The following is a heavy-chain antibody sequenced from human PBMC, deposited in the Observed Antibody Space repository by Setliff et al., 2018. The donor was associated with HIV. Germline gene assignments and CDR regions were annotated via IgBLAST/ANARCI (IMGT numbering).Heavy chain of an antibody. CDR1: GYIFTSYG. CDR3: ARIDYYDSRGFYSVRAFDL. D-gene: IGHD3-22*01. CDR2: ISAYNGNT. Sequence: ASVKVSCKASGYIFTSYGISWVRQAPGQGLEWMGWISAYNGNTNYAQKFQGRVSMTIDTSTSTAYMGLRSLRPDDTAVYFCARIDYYDSRGFYSVRAFDLWGQGTMVTVSS. V-gene: IGHV1-18*01. J-gene: IGHJ3*01.